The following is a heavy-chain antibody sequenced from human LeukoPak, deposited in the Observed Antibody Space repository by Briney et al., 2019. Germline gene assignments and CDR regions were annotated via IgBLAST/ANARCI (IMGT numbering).Heavy chain of an antibody. D-gene: IGHD3-22*01. V-gene: IGHV1-58*02. CDR2: IVVGSGNT. CDR1: GFTVTSSA. J-gene: IGHJ4*02. Sequence: SVKVSCKASGFTVTSSAMQWVRQARGQRLEWIGWIVVGSGNTNYAQKFQERVTITRDMSTSTAYMELSSLRSEDTAVYYCAVNYYYDSRLLDYWGQGTLVTVSS. CDR3: AVNYYYDSRLLDY.